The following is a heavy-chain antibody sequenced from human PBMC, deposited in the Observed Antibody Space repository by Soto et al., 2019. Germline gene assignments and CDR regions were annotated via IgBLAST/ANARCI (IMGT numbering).Heavy chain of an antibody. CDR1: GYTLTSLC. D-gene: IGHD3-10*01. CDR2: FSLYNGKT. CDR3: AIEVRRINQSAH. V-gene: IGHV1-18*01. J-gene: IGHJ1*01. Sequence: ASVKVSCKVSGYTLTSLCISWVRQAPGEGLEWMGWFSLYNGKTIYAQRLQGRVTMTADTSTSTAYMELSSLRSEDTAVYYCAIEVRRINQSAHWGQRTMVTVS.